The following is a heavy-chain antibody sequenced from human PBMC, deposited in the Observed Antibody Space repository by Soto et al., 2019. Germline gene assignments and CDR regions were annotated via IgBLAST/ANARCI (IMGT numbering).Heavy chain of an antibody. J-gene: IGHJ4*02. CDR2: IIPIFGTA. D-gene: IGHD4-17*01. CDR1: GGTFSSYA. Sequence: GASVKVSCKASGGTFSSYAISWVRQAPGQGLEWMGGIIPIFGTANYAQKFQGRVTITADESTSTAYMELSSLRSEDTAVYYCARVMRDGDYVEYYFDYWGQGTLVTVSS. CDR3: ARVMRDGDYVEYYFDY. V-gene: IGHV1-69*13.